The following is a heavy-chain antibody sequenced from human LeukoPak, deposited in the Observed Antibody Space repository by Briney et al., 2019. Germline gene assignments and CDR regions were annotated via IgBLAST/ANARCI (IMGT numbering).Heavy chain of an antibody. CDR3: ARDSLGEDYATGWDYYYMDV. D-gene: IGHD3-10*01. V-gene: IGHV4-59*01. J-gene: IGHJ6*03. CDR1: GGSISSYC. CDR2: ICYSGST. Sequence: SETLSLTCTVSGGSISSYCWSWVRQPPGKGLDWIGSICYSGSTNYNPSFRRRITISRDTSKNLVSLKLSSMTAADTAVYYCARDSLGEDYATGWDYYYMDVWGKGTTVSVSS.